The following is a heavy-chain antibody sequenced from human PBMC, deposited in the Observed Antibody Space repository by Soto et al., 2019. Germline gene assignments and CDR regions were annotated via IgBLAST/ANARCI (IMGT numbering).Heavy chain of an antibody. CDR3: TREQSDDNYFDP. V-gene: IGHV4-61*08. CDR1: GAALSSGGYF. Sequence: SETLSLTCTVSGAALSSGGYFHTFVRQPPGKGLEWLGYIYYSGGTNYNPSLKSRVTISLDKSKSQFSLRLISVTAADTAVYYCTREQSDDNYFDPWGQATLVTVSS. CDR2: IYYSGGT. D-gene: IGHD6-19*01. J-gene: IGHJ5*02.